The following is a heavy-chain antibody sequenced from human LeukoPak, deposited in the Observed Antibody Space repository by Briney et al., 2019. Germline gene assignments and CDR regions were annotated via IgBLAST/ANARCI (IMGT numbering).Heavy chain of an antibody. V-gene: IGHV4-4*09. CDR3: AGERFSGSYFDY. J-gene: IGHJ4*02. D-gene: IGHD1-26*01. Sequence: SETLSLTCTVSGGSISSYYWSWIRQPPGKGLEWIGYIYTSGSTNYNPSLKSRVTISVDTSKDQFSLKLSSVTAADTAVYYCAGERFSGSYFDYWGQGTLVTVSS. CDR2: IYTSGST. CDR1: GGSISSYY.